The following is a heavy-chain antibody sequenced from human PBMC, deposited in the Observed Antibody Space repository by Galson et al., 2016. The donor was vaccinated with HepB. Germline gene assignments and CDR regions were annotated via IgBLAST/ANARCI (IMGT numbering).Heavy chain of an antibody. J-gene: IGHJ6*02. CDR2: ISASGSRP. CDR3: AKVLSQTDYYWYGMDV. V-gene: IGHV3-23*01. CDR1: GFTFSAYA. Sequence: SLRLSCAASGFTFSAYAMIWVRQAPGKGPASVSSISASGSRPYYEDAVRGRFTIPRHNFKKQRYLQMNSLRAEDTAVYYCAKVLSQTDYYWYGMDVWGQGTTVTVS.